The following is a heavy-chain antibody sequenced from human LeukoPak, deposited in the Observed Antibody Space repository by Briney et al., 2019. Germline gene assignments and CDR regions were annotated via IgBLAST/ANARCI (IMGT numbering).Heavy chain of an antibody. Sequence: SETLSLTCIVSGGSISSSSYSWGWIRQPPGKGLEWIGTFYYGESTYYNPSLKSRVTKSVDTPKNQFSLNLSSVTAADTAVYYCARFMIRGVIIGWGQGTLVTVSS. J-gene: IGHJ4*02. CDR1: GGSISSSSYS. CDR2: FYYGEST. D-gene: IGHD3-10*01. V-gene: IGHV4-39*01. CDR3: ARFMIRGVIIG.